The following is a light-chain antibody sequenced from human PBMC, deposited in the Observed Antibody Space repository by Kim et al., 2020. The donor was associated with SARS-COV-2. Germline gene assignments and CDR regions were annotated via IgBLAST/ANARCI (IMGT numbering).Light chain of an antibody. V-gene: IGKV3-15*01. CDR1: QTVNSN. CDR2: DAS. J-gene: IGKJ4*01. CDR3: QQHSGWPLT. Sequence: VPQGERAPLSCGASQTVNSNLAWYQQRPGQAPRLLIYDASTRATDIPARFSGSGFGTEFTLTISSLQSEDFAIYYCQQHSGWPLTFGGGTKVDIK.